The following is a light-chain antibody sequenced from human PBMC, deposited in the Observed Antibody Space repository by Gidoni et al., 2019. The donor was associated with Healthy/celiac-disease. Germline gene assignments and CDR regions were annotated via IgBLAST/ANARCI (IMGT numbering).Light chain of an antibody. CDR3: QQRSNWPSIT. CDR1: QSVSSY. V-gene: IGKV3-11*01. J-gene: IGKJ5*01. Sequence: ELVLTQSPATLSLSPGERATLSCRASQSVSSYLAWYQQKPGQAPRLLIYDASNRATGIPARFSGSGSGTDFTLTISSLEPEDFAVYYCQQRSNWPSITFGQGTRLESK. CDR2: DAS.